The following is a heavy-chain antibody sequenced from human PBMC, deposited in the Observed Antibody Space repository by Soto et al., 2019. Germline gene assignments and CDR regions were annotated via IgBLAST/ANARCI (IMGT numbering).Heavy chain of an antibody. CDR1: GFTFSSYG. J-gene: IGHJ3*02. Sequence: QVQLVESGGGVVQPGRSLRLSCAASGFTFSSYGMHWVRQAPGKGLEWVAVISYDGSNKYYADSVKGRFTISRDNSKNTLYLRMNSLRAEDAAVYYCHIKVVVDTNDAFDIWGQGTMVTFSS. V-gene: IGHV3-30*03. CDR3: HIKVVVDTNDAFDI. D-gene: IGHD2-15*01. CDR2: ISYDGSNK.